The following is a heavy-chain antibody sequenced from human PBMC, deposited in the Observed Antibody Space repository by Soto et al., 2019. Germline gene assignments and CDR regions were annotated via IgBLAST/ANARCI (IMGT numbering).Heavy chain of an antibody. Sequence: ASVKVSCKASGYTFTGYYMHWVRQAPGLGLEWMGWINPNSGGTNYAQKFQGRVTMTRDTSISTAYMELSRLRSDDTAVYYCARDSQYYYDSSGYYYPFQHWGQGTLVTVSS. D-gene: IGHD3-22*01. J-gene: IGHJ1*01. CDR1: GYTFTGYY. CDR2: INPNSGGT. CDR3: ARDSQYYYDSSGYYYPFQH. V-gene: IGHV1-2*02.